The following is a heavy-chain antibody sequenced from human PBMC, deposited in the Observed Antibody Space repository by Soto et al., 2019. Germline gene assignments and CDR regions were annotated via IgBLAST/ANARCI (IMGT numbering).Heavy chain of an antibody. CDR3: ARVGTQDFWSGSPTYYYYGVDV. Sequence: ASVKVSCKASGYTFTNYAIHWVRQAPGQRLEWMGWIHAGNGNTKYSQKFQGRVTIIRDTSASTAYMELSSLRSEDTAVYYCARVGTQDFWSGSPTYYYYGVDVWGQGTSVTVSS. CDR2: IHAGNGNT. D-gene: IGHD3-3*01. CDR1: GYTFTNYA. V-gene: IGHV1-3*01. J-gene: IGHJ6*02.